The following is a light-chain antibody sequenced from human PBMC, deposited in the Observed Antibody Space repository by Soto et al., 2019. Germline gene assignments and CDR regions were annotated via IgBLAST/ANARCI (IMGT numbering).Light chain of an antibody. CDR1: QSVSSN. V-gene: IGKV3-15*01. CDR2: GAS. Sequence: IVMTQSPATLSVSPVEIATLSFMASQSVSSNLAWYQQKPGQAPRLLIYGASTRATGIPARFSGSGSGTEFTLNISSLQSEDFAVYYCQQYNNWLSFGQGTKVDIK. CDR3: QQYNNWLS. J-gene: IGKJ1*01.